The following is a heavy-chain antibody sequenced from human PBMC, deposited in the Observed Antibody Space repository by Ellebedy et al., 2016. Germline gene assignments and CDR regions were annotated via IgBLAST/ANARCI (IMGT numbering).Heavy chain of an antibody. Sequence: ASVKVSXKTFGYTFTSNYMHWVRQAPGQGLEWMAVISPSADRTGYAQKFQGRVTVTRDTSTSTLYLELSSLKSEDTAMYHCAREPPDSGSFDSWGQGTLVTVSS. CDR3: AREPPDSGSFDS. CDR1: GYTFTSNY. CDR2: ISPSADRT. V-gene: IGHV1-46*01. J-gene: IGHJ4*02. D-gene: IGHD3-10*01.